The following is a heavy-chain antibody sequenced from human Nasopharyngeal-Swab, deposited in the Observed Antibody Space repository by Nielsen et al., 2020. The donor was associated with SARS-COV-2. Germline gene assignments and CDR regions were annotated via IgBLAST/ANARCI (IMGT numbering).Heavy chain of an antibody. J-gene: IGHJ4*02. V-gene: IGHV4-39*07. Sequence: SETLSLTCAVSGGSISSSSYFWGWIRQSPGKGLEWIGTIHYSGNTLYNPSLKSQVTISVDTSKNQFSLKLSSVTAADTAVYYCARDSPSSLTGYYHFDYWGQGTLVTVSS. CDR2: IHYSGNT. D-gene: IGHD3-9*01. CDR1: GGSISSSSYF. CDR3: ARDSPSSLTGYYHFDY.